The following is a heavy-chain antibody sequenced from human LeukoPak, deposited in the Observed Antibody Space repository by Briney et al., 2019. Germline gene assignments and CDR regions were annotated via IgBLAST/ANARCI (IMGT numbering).Heavy chain of an antibody. CDR2: ISPDGNKE. D-gene: IGHD1/OR15-1a*01. J-gene: IGHJ4*02. Sequence: PGRSLRLSCAASGFTFNIFGIHWVRQAPGKGLEWVAAISPDGNKEYYTESVKGRFTVSRDNSKNMIYLQMNSLRGVDSAVYYCAKVNNYDDYWGQGTLVTVSS. CDR3: AKVNNYDDY. V-gene: IGHV3-30*18. CDR1: GFTFNIFG.